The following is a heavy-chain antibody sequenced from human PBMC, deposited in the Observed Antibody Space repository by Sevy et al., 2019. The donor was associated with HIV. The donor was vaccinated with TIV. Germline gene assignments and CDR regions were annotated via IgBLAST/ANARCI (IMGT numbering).Heavy chain of an antibody. CDR3: AIDHRRDRMIVVPFEK. CDR1: GLSFSNAW. J-gene: IGHJ4*02. Sequence: GGSLRLSCAASGLSFSNAWMAWVRQAPGKGLEWVGRIRSETGGGTTDFAAFAKGKFTISRDDPKNTLYLQMNSLKTEDTAVYYCAIDHRRDRMIVVPFEKWGLGTLVTVSS. CDR2: IRSETGGGTT. D-gene: IGHD3-22*01. V-gene: IGHV3-15*01.